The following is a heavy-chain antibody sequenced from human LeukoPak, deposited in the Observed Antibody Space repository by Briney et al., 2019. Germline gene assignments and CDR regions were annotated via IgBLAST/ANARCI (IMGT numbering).Heavy chain of an antibody. CDR1: AFTFSSYA. J-gene: IGHJ6*02. D-gene: IGHD4-17*01. Sequence: PGGSLRLSCAASAFTFSSYALNWVRQAPGKGLEWVSGISGSGGSTFYPDSVKGRITISRDNSKNTLYLQMNSLRAEDTAVYFCARGGGDYIISYGMDVWGQGATVTVSS. CDR2: ISGSGGST. V-gene: IGHV3-23*01. CDR3: ARGGGDYIISYGMDV.